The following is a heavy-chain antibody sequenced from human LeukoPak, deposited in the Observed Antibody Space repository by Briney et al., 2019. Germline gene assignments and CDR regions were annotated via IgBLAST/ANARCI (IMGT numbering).Heavy chain of an antibody. CDR3: ARGGGILTGYHYYYGMDV. Sequence: SETLSLTCTVSGGSISSYYWSWIRQPPEKGLEWIGYIYYSGSTNYNPSLKSRVTISVDTSKNQFSLKLSSVTAADTAVYYCARGGGILTGYHYYYGMDVWGQGTTVTVS. CDR1: GGSISSYY. CDR2: IYYSGST. D-gene: IGHD3-9*01. J-gene: IGHJ6*02. V-gene: IGHV4-59*01.